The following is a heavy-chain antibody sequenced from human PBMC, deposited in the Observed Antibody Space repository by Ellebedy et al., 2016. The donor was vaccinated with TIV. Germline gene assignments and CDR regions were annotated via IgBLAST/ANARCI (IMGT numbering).Heavy chain of an antibody. CDR2: IYYSGST. V-gene: IGHV4-61*01. CDR3: ARALGQDYYYMDV. J-gene: IGHJ6*03. CDR1: GGSISSSSYY. Sequence: SETLSLXXTVSGGSISSSSYYWSWIRQPPGKGLEWIGYIYYSGSTNYNPSLKSRVTISVDTSKNQFSLKLSSVTAADTAVYYCARALGQDYYYMDVWGKGTTVTVSS.